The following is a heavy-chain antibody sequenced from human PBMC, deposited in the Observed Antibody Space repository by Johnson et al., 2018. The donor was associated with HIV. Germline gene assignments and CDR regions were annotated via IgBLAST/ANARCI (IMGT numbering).Heavy chain of an antibody. CDR3: ARASGYSGGGEDSRVDGFDI. CDR1: GFIFDDYG. V-gene: IGHV3-20*04. CDR2: INWNGGRT. D-gene: IGHD6-19*01. Sequence: VQLVESGGGVVRPGGSLRLSCTISGFIFDDYGMNWVRQAPGKGLEWVSSINWNGGRTDYVDSVKGRFTISRDNAKNSLYLQMNTLKAEDAALYYCARASGYSGGGEDSRVDGFDIWGQGT. J-gene: IGHJ3*02.